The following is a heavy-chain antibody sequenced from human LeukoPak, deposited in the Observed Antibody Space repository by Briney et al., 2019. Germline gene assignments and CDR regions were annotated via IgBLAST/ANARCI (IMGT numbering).Heavy chain of an antibody. V-gene: IGHV4-4*07. CDR3: ARGRDYYYYMDV. CDR2: IYTGGST. J-gene: IGHJ6*03. CDR1: GGSINSFY. Sequence: SETLSLTCTVSGGSINSFYWSWIRQPAGKGLEGIGRIYTGGSTDYNPSLKSRVIISVDKSKSQFSLKPNSVPAADTAVYYCARGRDYYYYMDVWGKGTTVTVSS.